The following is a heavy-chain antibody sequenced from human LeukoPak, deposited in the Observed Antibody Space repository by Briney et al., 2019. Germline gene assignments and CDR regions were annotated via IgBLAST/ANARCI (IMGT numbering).Heavy chain of an antibody. D-gene: IGHD6-19*01. CDR2: INPNSGDT. CDR1: GYSFTNYY. Sequence: ASVKVSCKAFGYSFTNYYIHWVRQAPGQGLEWMGWINPNSGDTKYPQKYQGRVTMTTDTSTSTAYMELRSLRSDDTAVYYCARGAAVAGLNFDYWGQGTLVTVSS. CDR3: ARGAAVAGLNFDY. J-gene: IGHJ4*02. V-gene: IGHV1-2*02.